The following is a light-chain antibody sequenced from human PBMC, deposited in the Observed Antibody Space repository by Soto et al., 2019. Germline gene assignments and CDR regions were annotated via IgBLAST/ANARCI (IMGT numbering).Light chain of an antibody. Sequence: EIVLTQSPGTLSLSPGERASLSCRASQSVSSNYLAWYQQKPGQSPRLLIFGASIRATGIPARFSGSGSGTEFTLTIGSLQSEDCALYYCQQYNNWPGTFGQGTRLEIK. CDR2: GAS. J-gene: IGKJ5*01. CDR1: QSVSSN. V-gene: IGKV3-15*01. CDR3: QQYNNWPGT.